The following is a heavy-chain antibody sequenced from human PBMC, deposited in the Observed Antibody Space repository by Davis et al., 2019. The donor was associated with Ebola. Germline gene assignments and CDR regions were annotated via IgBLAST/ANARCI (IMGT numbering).Heavy chain of an antibody. J-gene: IGHJ6*02. V-gene: IGHV6-1*01. CDR1: GDSVSSVA. Sequence: HSQTLSLTCAISGDSVSSVAWNWIRQSPSRGLEWLGRTYYTSKWFNDYAVSVKSRITINPDTSKNQFSLQLNSVTPEDTAVYYCVRGWGRSGLDVWGQGTTVTVSS. CDR3: VRGWGRSGLDV. CDR2: TYYTSKWFN. D-gene: IGHD3-16*01.